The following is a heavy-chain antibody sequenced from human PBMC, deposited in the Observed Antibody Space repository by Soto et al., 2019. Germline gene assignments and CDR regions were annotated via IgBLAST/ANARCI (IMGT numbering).Heavy chain of an antibody. Sequence: GGSLRLSCAASGFTFSSYSMNWVRQAPGKGLEWVSYISSSSSTIYYADSVKGRFTISRDNAKNSLYLQMNSLRDEDTAVYYCAGGDGDPPDYYYYGMDVWGQGTTVTVSS. CDR2: ISSSSSTI. J-gene: IGHJ6*02. CDR3: AGGDGDPPDYYYYGMDV. D-gene: IGHD4-17*01. V-gene: IGHV3-48*02. CDR1: GFTFSSYS.